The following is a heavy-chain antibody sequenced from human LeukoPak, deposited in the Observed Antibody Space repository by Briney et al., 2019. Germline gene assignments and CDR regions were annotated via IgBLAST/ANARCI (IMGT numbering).Heavy chain of an antibody. CDR1: GASFSRTPYS. J-gene: IGHJ6*03. CDR2: IYTSGST. Sequence: ASETLSLTCTVSGASFSRTPYSWGWIRQPAGKGLEWIGRIYTSGSTNYNPSLKSRITMSVDTSKNQFSLKLSSVTAADTAVYYCARAVGSGSFQTYYYYMDVWGKGTTVTISS. D-gene: IGHD3-10*01. CDR3: ARAVGSGSFQTYYYYMDV. V-gene: IGHV4-4*07.